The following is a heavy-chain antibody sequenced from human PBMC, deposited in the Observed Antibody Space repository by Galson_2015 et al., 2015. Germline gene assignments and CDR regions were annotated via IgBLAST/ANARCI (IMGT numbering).Heavy chain of an antibody. CDR1: AYTFTRSH. CDR2: INTGGGST. J-gene: IGHJ4*02. CDR3: ANTPYRGTYHGSLEY. Sequence: SVKVSCKASAYTFTRSHMHWVRQAPGQGLEWMGVINTGGGSTNYAQKFQGRVAMTRDTSTSTVYMELSSLTSEDTAVYYYANTPYRGTYHGSLEYWGQGTLVTVSS. D-gene: IGHD2-2*01. V-gene: IGHV1-46*01.